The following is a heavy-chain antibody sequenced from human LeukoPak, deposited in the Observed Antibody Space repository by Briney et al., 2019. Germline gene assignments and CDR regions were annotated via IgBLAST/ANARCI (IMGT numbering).Heavy chain of an antibody. Sequence: PETLSLTCTVSGGSISSYYWSWIRQPPGKGLEWIGYIYYSGSTNYNPSLKSRVTISVDTSKNQFSLKLSSVTVADTAVYYCARVVSDYYDSSGYLDYWGQGTLVTVSS. CDR3: ARVVSDYYDSSGYLDY. V-gene: IGHV4-59*01. D-gene: IGHD3-22*01. CDR2: IYYSGST. J-gene: IGHJ4*02. CDR1: GGSISSYY.